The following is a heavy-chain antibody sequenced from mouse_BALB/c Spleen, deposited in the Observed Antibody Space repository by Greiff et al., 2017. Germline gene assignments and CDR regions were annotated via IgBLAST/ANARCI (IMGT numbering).Heavy chain of an antibody. CDR1: GFTFSSYG. J-gene: IGHJ4*01. Sequence: VQLKESGGGLVQPGGSLKLSCAASGFTFSSYGMSWVRQTPDKRLELVATINSNGGSTYYPDSVKGRFTISRDNAKNTLYLQMSSLKSEDTAMYYCARGGDYYGSRDAMDYWGQGTSVTVSS. V-gene: IGHV5-6-3*01. D-gene: IGHD1-1*01. CDR3: ARGGDYYGSRDAMDY. CDR2: INSNGGST.